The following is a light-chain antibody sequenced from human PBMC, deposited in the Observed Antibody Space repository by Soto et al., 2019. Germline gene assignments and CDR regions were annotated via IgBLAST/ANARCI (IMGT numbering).Light chain of an antibody. CDR2: AAS. J-gene: IGKJ1*01. Sequence: EIVMTQSPAALSVSPGERATLSCRASQSISTNLGWYQLQPGQAPRLLISAASTRATGIPARFSGSGSGTEFTLTISSLQSEDFAVYYCQQYNNWTWTFGQGTKVEIK. CDR1: QSISTN. V-gene: IGKV3-15*01. CDR3: QQYNNWTWT.